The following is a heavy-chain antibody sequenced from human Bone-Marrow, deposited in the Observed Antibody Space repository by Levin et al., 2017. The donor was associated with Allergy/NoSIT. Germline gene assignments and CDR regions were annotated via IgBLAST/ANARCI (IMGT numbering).Heavy chain of an antibody. CDR1: GGTFSSYA. Sequence: SVKVSCKASGGTFSSYAISWVRQAPGQGLEWMGGIIPIFGTANYAQKFQGRVTITADESTSTAYMELSSLRSEDTAVYYCASAGGVAVAEGGLDYWGQGTLVTVSS. J-gene: IGHJ4*02. CDR3: ASAGGVAVAEGGLDY. CDR2: IIPIFGTA. V-gene: IGHV1-69*13. D-gene: IGHD6-19*01.